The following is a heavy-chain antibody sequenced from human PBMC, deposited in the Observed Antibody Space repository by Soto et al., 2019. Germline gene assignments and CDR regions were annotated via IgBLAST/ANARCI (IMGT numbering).Heavy chain of an antibody. V-gene: IGHV4-30-4*01. J-gene: IGHJ4*02. Sequence: SETLSLTCTVSGGSISSGDYYWSWIRQPPGKGLEWIGYIYYSGSTYYNPSLKSRVTISVDTSKNQFSLKLSSVTAADTAVYYCARIIGYCSGGSCPTLDYWGQGTLVTVSS. CDR2: IYYSGST. CDR1: GGSISSGDYY. CDR3: ARIIGYCSGGSCPTLDY. D-gene: IGHD2-15*01.